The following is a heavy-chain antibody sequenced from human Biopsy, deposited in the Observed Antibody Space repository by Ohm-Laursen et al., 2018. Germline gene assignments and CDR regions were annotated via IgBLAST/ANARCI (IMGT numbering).Heavy chain of an antibody. CDR2: IRPLNGDT. D-gene: IGHD3-16*02. V-gene: IGHV1-18*01. CDR1: GYSFISYS. CDR3: ARGKVTFGELIVSIDS. J-gene: IGHJ4*02. Sequence: ASVKVSCKASGYSFISYSINWVRQAPGQGLEWMGWIRPLNGDTKYGQKFQDRVTMTTDTSTSTVYMELTSLRSDDTAVYYWARGKVTFGELIVSIDSWGQGTLVTVSS.